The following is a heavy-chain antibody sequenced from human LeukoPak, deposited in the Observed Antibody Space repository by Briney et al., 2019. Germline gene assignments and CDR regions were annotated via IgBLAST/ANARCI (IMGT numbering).Heavy chain of an antibody. CDR2: ISWNSGSI. Sequence: PGGSLGLSCAASGFTFDDYAMHWVRQAPGKGLEWVSGISWNSGSIGYADSVKGRFTISRDNAKNSLYLQMNSLRAEDMALYYCAKDLTSDYYYYYMDVWGKGTTVTVSS. CDR1: GFTFDDYA. J-gene: IGHJ6*03. V-gene: IGHV3-9*03. CDR3: AKDLTSDYYYYYMDV.